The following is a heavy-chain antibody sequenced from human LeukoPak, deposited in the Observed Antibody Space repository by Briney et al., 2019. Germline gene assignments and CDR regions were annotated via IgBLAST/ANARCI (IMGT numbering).Heavy chain of an antibody. V-gene: IGHV1-58*02. CDR1: GFTFTSSA. D-gene: IGHD2-15*01. CDR2: IVVGSGNT. J-gene: IGHJ5*02. Sequence: GTSVKASCKASGFTFTSSAMQWVRQARGHRLEWIGWIVVGSGNTNYAQKFQERVTITRDMSTSTAYMELSSLRSEDTAVYYCAADRRVYCSGGTCYLNWFDPWGQGTLVTVSS. CDR3: AADRRVYCSGGTCYLNWFDP.